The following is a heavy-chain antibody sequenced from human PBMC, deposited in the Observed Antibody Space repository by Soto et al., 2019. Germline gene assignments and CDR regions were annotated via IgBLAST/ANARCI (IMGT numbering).Heavy chain of an antibody. CDR1: GFSFVNYA. J-gene: IGHJ4*02. CDR2: LSGSGTST. V-gene: IGHV3-23*01. CDR3: AKATTNGGWFNPFDS. D-gene: IGHD6-19*01. Sequence: LRLSCAASGFSFVNYAMNWVRQAPGKGLEWVSGLSGSGTSTYDADSVKGRFTISRDNSRDTLFLQMNSLTADDTAVYYCAKATTNGGWFNPFDSWGQGALVTAPQ.